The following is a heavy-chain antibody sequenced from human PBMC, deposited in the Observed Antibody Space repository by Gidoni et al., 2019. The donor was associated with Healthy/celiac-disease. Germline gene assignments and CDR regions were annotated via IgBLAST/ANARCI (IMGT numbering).Heavy chain of an antibody. CDR2: ISYDGSNK. D-gene: IGHD3-10*01. Sequence: QVQLVESGGGVVQPGRSLRLSCAASGFTFRSYGMHWVRQAPGKGLGWVAVISYDGSNKYYADSVKGRFTISRDNSKNTLYLQMNSLRAEDTAVYYCAKDRGGLLWLGLLDYWGQGTLVTVSS. CDR3: AKDRGGLLWLGLLDY. CDR1: GFTFRSYG. V-gene: IGHV3-30*18. J-gene: IGHJ4*02.